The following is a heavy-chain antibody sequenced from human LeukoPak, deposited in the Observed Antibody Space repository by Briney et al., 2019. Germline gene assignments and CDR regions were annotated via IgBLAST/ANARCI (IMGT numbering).Heavy chain of an antibody. CDR2: IRSKANRYAT. J-gene: IGHJ4*02. Sequence: GGSLRLSCAPSGFTFSGSAMHWVRQASGKGLEWVGRIRSKANRYATADAASVKGRFTISRDDSKNTAYMQMNSLKTEDTAVYYCTRRGDFWSGYYKAGTDYWGQGTLVTVSS. CDR1: GFTFSGSA. D-gene: IGHD3-3*01. CDR3: TRRGDFWSGYYKAGTDY. V-gene: IGHV3-73*01.